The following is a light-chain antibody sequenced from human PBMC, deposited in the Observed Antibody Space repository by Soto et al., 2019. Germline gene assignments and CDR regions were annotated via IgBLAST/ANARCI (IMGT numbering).Light chain of an antibody. CDR1: QSISSW. CDR3: QQYNNYLWT. V-gene: IGKV1-5*03. Sequence: DIQMTQSPSTLSASVGDRVTITCRASQSISSWMAWYEQKPGKAPKLLIYMASSLESGVPSRFRGSGAGTEFPLTISSLQPDNFATYYCQQYNNYLWTFGQGTKVEIK. J-gene: IGKJ1*01. CDR2: MAS.